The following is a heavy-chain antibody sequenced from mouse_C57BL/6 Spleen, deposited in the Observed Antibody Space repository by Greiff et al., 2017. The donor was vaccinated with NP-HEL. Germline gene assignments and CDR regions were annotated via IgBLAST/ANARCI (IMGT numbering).Heavy chain of an antibody. D-gene: IGHD2-5*01. Sequence: QVQLQQPGTELVKPGASVKLSCKASGYTFTSYWMHWVKQRPGQGLEWIGNINPSNGGTNYNEKFKSKATLTVDKSSSTAYMQLSSLTSEDSAVYYCARNRGWDSNYVGYAMDYWGQGTSVTVSS. CDR1: GYTFTSYW. J-gene: IGHJ4*01. CDR2: INPSNGGT. CDR3: ARNRGWDSNYVGYAMDY. V-gene: IGHV1-53*01.